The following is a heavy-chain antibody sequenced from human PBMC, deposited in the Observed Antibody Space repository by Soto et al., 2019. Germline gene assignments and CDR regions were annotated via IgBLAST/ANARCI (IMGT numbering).Heavy chain of an antibody. CDR2: INTGNGNT. CDR1: GYTFTTYA. CDR3: AREEDNYYDFWSGFSGHLDV. Sequence: QVQLVRSGAEVKKPGASVKVSCQASGYTFTTYAVHWLRQAPGQRLEWMGWINTGNGNTKSSQKLQGRMTITRDTSASTAYLELSSLRSEDTAVYYCAREEDNYYDFWSGFSGHLDVWGQGTTVNVSS. V-gene: IGHV1-3*04. J-gene: IGHJ6*02. D-gene: IGHD3-3*01.